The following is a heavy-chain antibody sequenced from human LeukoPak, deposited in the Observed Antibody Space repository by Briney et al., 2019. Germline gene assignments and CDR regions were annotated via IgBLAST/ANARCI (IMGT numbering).Heavy chain of an antibody. D-gene: IGHD6-19*01. CDR3: SRGSGWLSVY. J-gene: IGHJ4*02. V-gene: IGHV3-49*03. CDR1: GFTFGDYL. CDR2: ISGGTT. Sequence: GGSLRLSCTASGFTFGDYLMSWFRQAPGKGLEWIGFISGGTTEYAASVKGRFTISRDDSTSIAYLQMNSLTTEDTAVYYCSRGSGWLSVYWGQGTLVTDSS.